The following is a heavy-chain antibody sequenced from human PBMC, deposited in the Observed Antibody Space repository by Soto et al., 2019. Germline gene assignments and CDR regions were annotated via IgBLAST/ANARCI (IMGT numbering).Heavy chain of an antibody. CDR3: ARGKTYYDFWSGYNWFDP. J-gene: IGHJ5*02. Sequence: SETLPLTCAVYGGSFSGYYWSWIRQPPGKGLEWIGEINHSGSTNYNPSLKSRVTISVDTSKNQFSLKLSSVTAADTAVYYCARGKTYYDFWSGYNWFDPWGQGTLVTVSS. CDR1: GGSFSGYY. D-gene: IGHD3-3*01. CDR2: INHSGST. V-gene: IGHV4-34*01.